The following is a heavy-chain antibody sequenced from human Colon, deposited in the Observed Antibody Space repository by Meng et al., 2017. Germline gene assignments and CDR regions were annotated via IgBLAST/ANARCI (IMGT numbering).Heavy chain of an antibody. J-gene: IGHJ5*02. CDR3: ARDWGRGLGSSTGGHPGYNWFDP. Sequence: SQTLSLTCAISGDSVSSNSAAWNWIRQSPSRGLEWLGRTYYRSKWYNDYAVSVKSRITINPDTSKNQFSLQLNSVTPEDTAVYYCARDWGRGLGSSTGGHPGYNWFDPGGQGTLVTVSS. D-gene: IGHD2-2*01. CDR2: TYYRSKWYN. CDR1: GDSVSSNSAA. V-gene: IGHV6-1*01.